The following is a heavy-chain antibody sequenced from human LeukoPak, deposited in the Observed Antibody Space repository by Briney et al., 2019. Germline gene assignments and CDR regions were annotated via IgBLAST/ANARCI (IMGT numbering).Heavy chain of an antibody. CDR1: GFTFSNYA. Sequence: PGGSLRLSCAASGFTFSNYAMSWIRQAPGQGLEWVSYISSSGSTIYYADSVKGRFTISRDNAKNSLYLQMNSLRAEDTAVYYCARWASGYSYGSDYWGQGTLVTVSS. CDR3: ARWASGYSYGSDY. J-gene: IGHJ4*02. D-gene: IGHD5-18*01. CDR2: ISSSGSTI. V-gene: IGHV3-11*04.